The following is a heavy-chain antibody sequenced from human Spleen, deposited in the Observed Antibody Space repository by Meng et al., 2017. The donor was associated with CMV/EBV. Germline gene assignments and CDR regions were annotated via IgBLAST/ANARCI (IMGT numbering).Heavy chain of an antibody. CDR1: GFSFSAYT. Sequence: GESLKISCAASGFSFSAYTMNWVRQAPGKGLEWASYIISSGNTIYYADSVKGRFTISRDNAKNSLYLQMNSLIAEDTAVDYCARQHYDILTGLGAFDIWGQGTMVTVSS. V-gene: IGHV3-48*04. CDR3: ARQHYDILTGLGAFDI. D-gene: IGHD3-9*01. J-gene: IGHJ3*02. CDR2: IISSGNTI.